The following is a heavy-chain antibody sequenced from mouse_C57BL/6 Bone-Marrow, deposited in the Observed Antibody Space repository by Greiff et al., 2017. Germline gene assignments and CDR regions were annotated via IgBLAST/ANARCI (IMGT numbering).Heavy chain of an antibody. D-gene: IGHD1-1*01. CDR3: ARDYFGWYFDY. CDR1: GYTFTSYW. V-gene: IGHV1-64*01. J-gene: IGHJ2*01. Sequence: QVQLQQPGAELVKPGASVKLSCKASGYTFTSYWMHWVKQRPGKGLEWIGMIHPNSGSTNYNEKFKSKATLTVDKSSSTAYMQLSSLTSEYSAVYYCARDYFGWYFDYCGQGTTLTVSS. CDR2: IHPNSGST.